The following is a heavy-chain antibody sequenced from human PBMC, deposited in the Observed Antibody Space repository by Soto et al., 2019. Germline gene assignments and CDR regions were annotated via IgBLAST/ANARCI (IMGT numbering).Heavy chain of an antibody. J-gene: IGHJ4*01. Sequence: SETLSLTCTVSGGSVTNSSYYRGWIRQSPGKGLEWIGSVYYRGRSYSKSSVKSRVTISVDTSKNRFSLSLNSVTASDTAVYFCVSQRTTVPTQAYFDYWGPGALVAFSS. V-gene: IGHV4-39*01. D-gene: IGHD1-7*01. CDR1: GGSVTNSSYY. CDR2: VYYRGRS. CDR3: VSQRTTVPTQAYFDY.